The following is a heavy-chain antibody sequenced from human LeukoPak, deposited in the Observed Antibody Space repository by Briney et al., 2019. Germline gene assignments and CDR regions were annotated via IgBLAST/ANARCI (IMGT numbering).Heavy chain of an antibody. CDR3: ARDPLLSRGSSYAGY. D-gene: IGHD6-19*01. Sequence: ASVKVSCKASGGTFSSYAISWVRQAPGQGLEWMGGIIPIFGTANYAQKFQGRVTITADESTSTAYMELSSLRSEDTAVYYCARDPLLSRGSSYAGYWGQGTLVTVSS. CDR2: IIPIFGTA. CDR1: GGTFSSYA. V-gene: IGHV1-69*13. J-gene: IGHJ4*02.